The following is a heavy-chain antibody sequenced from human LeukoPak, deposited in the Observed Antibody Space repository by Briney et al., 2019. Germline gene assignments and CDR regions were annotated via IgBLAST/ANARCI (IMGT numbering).Heavy chain of an antibody. J-gene: IGHJ3*02. Sequence: PSETLSLTCTVSGGSISSSSYYWGWIRQAPGRGLEWVSEIYSDGSTYYAASVKGRFSISRDNSKNTVYLQMNSLRAEDTAVYYCARELREHGVFDIWGQGTTVTVSS. V-gene: IGHV3-53*01. CDR3: ARELREHGVFDI. CDR2: IYSDGST. D-gene: IGHD1-26*01. CDR1: GGSISSSSYY.